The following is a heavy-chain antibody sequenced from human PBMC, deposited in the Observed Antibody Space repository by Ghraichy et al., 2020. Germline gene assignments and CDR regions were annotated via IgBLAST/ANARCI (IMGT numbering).Heavy chain of an antibody. V-gene: IGHV4-39*01. CDR3: ARLYDYIWGSLNNWFDP. Sequence: SETLSLTCTDSGGSISSSSYYWGWIRQPPGKGLEWIGSIYYSGSTYYNPSLKSRVTISVDTSKNQFSLKLSSVTAADTAVYYCARLYDYIWGSLNNWFDPWGQGTLVTVSS. J-gene: IGHJ5*02. CDR2: IYYSGST. D-gene: IGHD3-16*01. CDR1: GGSISSSSYY.